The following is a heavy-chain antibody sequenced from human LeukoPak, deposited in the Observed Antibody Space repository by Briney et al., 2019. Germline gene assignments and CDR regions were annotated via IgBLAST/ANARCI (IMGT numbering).Heavy chain of an antibody. Sequence: GASVKVSCKASGYTFTSYYMHWVRQAPGEGLEWMGIINPSGGSTSYAQKFQGRVTMTRDMSTSTVYMELSSLRSDDTAVYYCARDPAYRPDFWSGYYGYYFDYWGQGTLVTASS. CDR2: INPSGGST. CDR3: ARDPAYRPDFWSGYYGYYFDY. V-gene: IGHV1-46*01. J-gene: IGHJ4*02. CDR1: GYTFTSYY. D-gene: IGHD3-3*01.